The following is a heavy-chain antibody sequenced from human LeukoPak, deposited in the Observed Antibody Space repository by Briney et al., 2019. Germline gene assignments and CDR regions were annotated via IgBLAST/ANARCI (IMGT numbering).Heavy chain of an antibody. J-gene: IGHJ6*03. D-gene: IGHD4-23*01. CDR2: INTNTGSP. Sequence: ASVKVSCKASGYTFTGYYIHWVRQAPGQGLEWMGWINTNTGSPTYAQGFTGRFVFSLDAFVSTAYLQISSLKAEDTAVYYCARDLDDYGGNSDLFYYYYYMDVWGKGTTVTVSS. V-gene: IGHV7-4-1*02. CDR3: ARDLDDYGGNSDLFYYYYYMDV. CDR1: GYTFTGYY.